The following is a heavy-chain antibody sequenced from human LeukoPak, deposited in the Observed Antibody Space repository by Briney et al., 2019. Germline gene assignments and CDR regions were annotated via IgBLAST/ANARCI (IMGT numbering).Heavy chain of an antibody. D-gene: IGHD3-16*01. CDR3: ARRLRGTADAFDI. Sequence: GASLKISCEGSGYRFTNYWIGWVRQMPGKGPEWMGIIYSGDSDTRYTPSFEGQVTISVDKSISTTYLQWSSLKASDTAMFYCARRLRGTADAFDIWGQGTMVTVS. V-gene: IGHV5-51*01. J-gene: IGHJ3*02. CDR2: IYSGDSDT. CDR1: GYRFTNYW.